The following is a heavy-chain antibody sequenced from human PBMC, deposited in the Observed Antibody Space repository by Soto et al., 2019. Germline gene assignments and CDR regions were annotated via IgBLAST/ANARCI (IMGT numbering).Heavy chain of an antibody. J-gene: IGHJ4*02. CDR2: IIPIFGTA. CDR1: GGTFSSYA. V-gene: IGHV1-69*13. Sequence: ASVKVSCKASGGTFSSYAISWVRQAPGQGLEWMGGIIPIFGTANYAQKFQGRVTITADESTSTAYMELSSLRSEDTAVYYCARDLHSNYYGSGSYDTWGQGTLVTVSS. D-gene: IGHD3-10*01. CDR3: ARDLHSNYYGSGSYDT.